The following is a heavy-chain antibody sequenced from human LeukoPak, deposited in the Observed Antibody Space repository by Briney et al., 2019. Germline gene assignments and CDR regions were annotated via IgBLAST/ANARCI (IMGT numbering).Heavy chain of an antibody. CDR2: IFGSGGSP. D-gene: IGHD5-18*01. J-gene: IGHJ4*02. V-gene: IGHV3-23*01. CDR1: GFTFGSHA. CDR3: GKTTVGYSSGQKPAWPVDY. Sequence: GGSLRLSCEASGFTFGSHAMYWVRQAPGKGLEWVAGIFGSGGSPHYADSVKGRFTISRGNSRNTVYLQINSLRAEDTAVYYCGKTTVGYSSGQKPAWPVDYWGQGTLVTVSS.